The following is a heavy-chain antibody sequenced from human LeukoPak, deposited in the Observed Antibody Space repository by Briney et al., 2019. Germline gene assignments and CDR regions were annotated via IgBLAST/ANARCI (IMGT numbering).Heavy chain of an antibody. CDR1: GFTFDDYG. V-gene: IGHV3-20*04. Sequence: GGSLRLSCAASGFTFDDYGMSWVRQAPGKGLEWVSGINWNGGSTGYADSVKGRFTISRDNSKNSLYLQMNSLRAEDTALYYCARDSGYDYVPDYYFDYWGQGTLVTVSS. D-gene: IGHD5-12*01. CDR2: INWNGGST. J-gene: IGHJ4*02. CDR3: ARDSGYDYVPDYYFDY.